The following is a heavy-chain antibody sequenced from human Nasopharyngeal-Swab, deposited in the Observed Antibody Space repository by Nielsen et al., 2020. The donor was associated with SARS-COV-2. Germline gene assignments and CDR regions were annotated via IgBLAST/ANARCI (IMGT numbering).Heavy chain of an antibody. J-gene: IGHJ3*02. V-gene: IGHV4-61*02. D-gene: IGHD4-17*01. CDR3: ASYTVTTYHAFDI. CDR2: IYTSGST. CDR1: GGSISSGSYY. Sequence: SCTVSGGSISSGSYYWSWIRQPAGKGLEWIGRIYTSGSTNYNPSLKSRVTISVDTSKNQFSLKLSSVTAADTAVYYCASYTVTTYHAFDIWGQGTMVTVSS.